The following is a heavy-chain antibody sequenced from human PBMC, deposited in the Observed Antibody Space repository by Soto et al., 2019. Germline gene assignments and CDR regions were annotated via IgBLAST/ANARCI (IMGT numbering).Heavy chain of an antibody. CDR3: ARVGCSSTSCYRGFDY. D-gene: IGHD2-2*01. Sequence: GGSLRLSCAASGLTFRSYWMHWVRQAPGKGLVWVSRINTDGSVAMYVDSVKGRFTISRDNAKNTLYLQMNSLRAEDTALYYCARVGCSSTSCYRGFDYWGQGTLVTVSS. J-gene: IGHJ4*02. V-gene: IGHV3-74*03. CDR2: INTDGSVA. CDR1: GLTFRSYW.